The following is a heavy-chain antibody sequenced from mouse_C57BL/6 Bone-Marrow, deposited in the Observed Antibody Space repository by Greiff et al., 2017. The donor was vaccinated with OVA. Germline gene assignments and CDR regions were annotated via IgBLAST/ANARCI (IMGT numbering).Heavy chain of an antibody. V-gene: IGHV3-6*01. D-gene: IGHD1-1*01. CDR1: GYSITSGYY. J-gene: IGHJ3*01. CDR2: ISYDGSN. CDR3: ARDYYGSSPFAY. Sequence: EVKLMESGPGLVKPSQSLSLTCSVPGYSITSGYYWNWIRQFPGNKLEWMGYISYDGSNNYNPSLKNRISIARDTSKNQFFLKLNSVTTEDTATYYCARDYYGSSPFAYWGQGTLVTVSA.